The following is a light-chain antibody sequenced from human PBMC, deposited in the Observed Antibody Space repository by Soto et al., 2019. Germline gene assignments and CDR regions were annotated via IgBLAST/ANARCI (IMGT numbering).Light chain of an antibody. J-gene: IGLJ2*01. Sequence: QSALTQPASVSGSPGQSITISCTGTSSDVGGYNYVSWYQQQSGKAPKLMIHEVSNRPSGVSNRFSGSKSGNTASLTISGLQAEDEADYYCSSYTISRNTVIFGGGTKLTVL. CDR2: EVS. CDR1: SSDVGGYNY. V-gene: IGLV2-14*01. CDR3: SSYTISRNTVI.